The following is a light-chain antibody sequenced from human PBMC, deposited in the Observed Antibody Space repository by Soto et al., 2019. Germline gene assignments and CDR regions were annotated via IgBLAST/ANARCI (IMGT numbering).Light chain of an antibody. V-gene: IGKV3-20*01. J-gene: IGKJ1*01. CDR2: GAS. CDR3: QQYRDSKT. CDR1: QSFSNNY. Sequence: EIVLTQSPGTLSLSPGERATLSCRASQSFSNNYLAWYQQKPGQAPRLLIYGASSRATGIPDRFSGSGSGTDLTLTISRLEPEDFAVYYCQQYRDSKTFGQGTKVEIK.